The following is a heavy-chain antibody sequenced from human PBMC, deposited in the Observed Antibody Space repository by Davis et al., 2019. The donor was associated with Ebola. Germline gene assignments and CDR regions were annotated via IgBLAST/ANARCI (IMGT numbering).Heavy chain of an antibody. J-gene: IGHJ4*02. V-gene: IGHV4-34*01. CDR3: ARRRRTVTTFVDY. CDR1: GGSFSGYY. CDR2: INHSGST. Sequence: SETLSLTCAVYGGSFSGYYWSWIRQPPGKGLEWIGEINHSGSTNYNPSLKSRVTISVDTSKNQFSLKLSSVTAADTAVYYCARRRRTVTTFVDYRGQGTLVTVSS. D-gene: IGHD4-17*01.